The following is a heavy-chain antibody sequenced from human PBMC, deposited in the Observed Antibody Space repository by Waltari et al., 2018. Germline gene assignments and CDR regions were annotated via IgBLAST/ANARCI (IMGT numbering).Heavy chain of an antibody. CDR3: AGLQWTVPGAFDI. V-gene: IGHV4-38-2*01. J-gene: IGHJ3*02. Sequence: QVQLQESGPGLVKPSETLSLTCAVSGYSISSGYSWGWIRQPPGKGLEWIGSIYHSGSTYYNPSLKSRVTISVDTSKNQFSLKLSSVTAADTAVYYCAGLQWTVPGAFDIWGQGTMVTVSS. CDR1: GYSISSGYS. CDR2: IYHSGST. D-gene: IGHD6-19*01.